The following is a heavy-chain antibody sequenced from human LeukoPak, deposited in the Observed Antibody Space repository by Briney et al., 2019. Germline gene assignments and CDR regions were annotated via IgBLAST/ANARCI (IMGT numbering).Heavy chain of an antibody. Sequence: GGSLRLSCAASGVTFSNYAVSWVRQAPGKGLEWVSGISGSGAKTYYADSVKGRFTISRDNSRNTLYIQMNSLRVEDTAVYYCSKDPVPHGNGLYWFDPWGQGTLVTVSS. CDR3: SKDPVPHGNGLYWFDP. V-gene: IGHV3-23*01. D-gene: IGHD1-14*01. CDR2: ISGSGAKT. CDR1: GVTFSNYA. J-gene: IGHJ5*02.